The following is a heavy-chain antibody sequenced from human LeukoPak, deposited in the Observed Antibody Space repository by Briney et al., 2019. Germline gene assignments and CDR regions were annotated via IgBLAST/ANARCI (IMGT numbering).Heavy chain of an antibody. J-gene: IGHJ4*02. CDR2: MYYSGSP. D-gene: IGHD6-19*01. V-gene: IGHV4-39*01. Sequence: PSETLSLTCTLSGGSISSSSYYWGWVRQPPGRGLEGIGSMYYSGSPYYNPSLKSRVTISVDQSKNQFSLRLSSVTDADTAVYYCARRGGWLAPFDYWGQGTLVTVSS. CDR1: GGSISSSSYY. CDR3: ARRGGWLAPFDY.